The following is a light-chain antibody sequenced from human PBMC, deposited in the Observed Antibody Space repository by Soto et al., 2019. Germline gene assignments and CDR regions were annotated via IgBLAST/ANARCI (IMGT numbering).Light chain of an antibody. CDR1: QSVSSCY. Sequence: EIVLTQSPGTLSLSPGERATISCLASQSVSSCYLAWYQQKPGQAPRLLIYGASSRATGIPDRFSGSGSGTDFTLTISRLEPEDFAVYYCQQYNSWPLTFGGGTKVDI. J-gene: IGKJ4*01. CDR2: GAS. CDR3: QQYNSWPLT. V-gene: IGKV3-20*01.